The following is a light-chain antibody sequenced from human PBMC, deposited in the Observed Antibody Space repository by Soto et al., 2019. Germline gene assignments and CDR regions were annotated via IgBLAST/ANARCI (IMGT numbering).Light chain of an antibody. J-gene: IGLJ2*01. Sequence: QAVVTQEASLTVSPGGTVTLTCGSSTGTVTGGHYPYWFQQKPGQAPTTLIYDTYKRHSWTPARFSGSLLGGKAALTLSGAQPEDEAEYYCLLALGGAAVFGGGTELTVL. CDR1: TGTVTGGHY. V-gene: IGLV7-46*01. CDR3: LLALGGAAV. CDR2: DTY.